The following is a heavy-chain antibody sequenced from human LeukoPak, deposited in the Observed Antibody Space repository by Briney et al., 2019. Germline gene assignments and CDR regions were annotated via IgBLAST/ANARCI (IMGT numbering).Heavy chain of an antibody. D-gene: IGHD6-13*01. Sequence: GRSLRLSCAASGFTFSSYGMHWVRQAPGKGLEWVAVIWYDGSNKYYADSVKGRFTISRDNSKNTLYLQMNSLRAEDTAVYYCARGGWSGDSSSWFPSWFDHWGQGTLVTVSS. J-gene: IGHJ5*02. CDR3: ARGGWSGDSSSWFPSWFDH. CDR2: IWYDGSNK. V-gene: IGHV3-33*01. CDR1: GFTFSSYG.